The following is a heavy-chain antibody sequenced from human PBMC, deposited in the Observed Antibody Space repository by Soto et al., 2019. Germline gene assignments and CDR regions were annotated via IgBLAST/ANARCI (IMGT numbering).Heavy chain of an antibody. CDR2: IYPGDSDT. D-gene: IGHD1-1*01. CDR3: AKTPTAEQLDAFDI. J-gene: IGHJ3*02. V-gene: IGHV5-51*01. CDR1: GYSFTTYW. Sequence: PGESLKISCKGSGYSFTTYWIGWVRQVPGKGLEWMGIIYPGDSDTRYSPSFQGQVTISADKSISTAYLQWSSLKASDTAMYYCAKTPTAEQLDAFDIWGQGTMVTVSS.